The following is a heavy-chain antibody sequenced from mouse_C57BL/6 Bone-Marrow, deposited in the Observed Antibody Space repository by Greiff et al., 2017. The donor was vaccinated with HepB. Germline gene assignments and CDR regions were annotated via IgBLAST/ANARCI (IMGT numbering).Heavy chain of an antibody. Sequence: EVKLMESGGGLVQPGGSMKLSCVASGFTFSNYWMNWVRQSPEKGLEWVAQIRLKSDNYATHYAESVKGRFTISRDDSKSSVYLQMNNLRAEDTGIYYCTTPPGFDYWGQGTTLTVSS. CDR1: GFTFSNYW. CDR2: IRLKSDNYAT. J-gene: IGHJ2*01. CDR3: TTPPGFDY. V-gene: IGHV6-3*01.